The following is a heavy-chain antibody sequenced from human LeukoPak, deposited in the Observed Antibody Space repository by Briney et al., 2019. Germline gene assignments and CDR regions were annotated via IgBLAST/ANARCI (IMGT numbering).Heavy chain of an antibody. CDR1: GGSISSSSYY. CDR3: ARIIVVVPAAIRDYYYMDV. CDR2: IYYSGST. D-gene: IGHD2-2*01. Sequence: PSETLSLTCTVSGGSISSSSYYWGWIRQPPGKGLEWIGYIYYSGSTYYNPSLKSRVTISVDTSKNQFSLKLSSVTAADTAVYYCARIIVVVPAAIRDYYYMDVWGKGTTVTVSS. J-gene: IGHJ6*03. V-gene: IGHV4-30-4*08.